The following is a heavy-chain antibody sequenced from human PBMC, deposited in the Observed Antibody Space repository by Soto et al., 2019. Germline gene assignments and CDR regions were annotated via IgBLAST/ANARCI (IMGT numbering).Heavy chain of an antibody. CDR3: AKEVAIFGVVKVYYYYYMDV. V-gene: IGHV3-23*01. CDR1: GFTFSSYA. Sequence: GGSLRLSCAASGFTFSSYAMSWVRQAPGKGLEWVSAISGSGGSTYYADSVKGRFTISRDNSKNTLYLQMNSLRAEDTAVYYCAKEVAIFGVVKVYYYYYMDVWGKGTTVTVSS. J-gene: IGHJ6*03. D-gene: IGHD3-3*01. CDR2: ISGSGGST.